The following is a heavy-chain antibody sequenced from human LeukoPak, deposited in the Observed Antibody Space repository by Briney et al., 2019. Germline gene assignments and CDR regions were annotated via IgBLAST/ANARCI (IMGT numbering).Heavy chain of an antibody. J-gene: IGHJ6*02. V-gene: IGHV3-21*01. CDR1: GFTFSDYT. D-gene: IGHD2-15*01. CDR2: ITTRSSYM. CDR3: AKDRLTYYYYGMDV. Sequence: PGGSLRLSCAASGFTFSDYTMNWVRQAPGKGLEWVACITTRSSYMYYADSVKGRFTVSRDNAKNSLYLQMNSLRAEDTAVYYCAKDRLTYYYYGMDVWGQGTTVTVSS.